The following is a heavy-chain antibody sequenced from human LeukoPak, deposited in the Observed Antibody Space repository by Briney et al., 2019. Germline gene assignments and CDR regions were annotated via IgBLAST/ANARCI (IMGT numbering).Heavy chain of an antibody. CDR2: INPSGGST. CDR1: GYTFTSSY. Sequence: ASVKVSCKASGYTFTSSYIHWVRQAPGQGLEWMGIINPSGGSTSYAQKFQGRVTMTTDTSTSTVYMELSSLRSEDTAVYYCARSYYCSGGSCYSEGAFDIWGQGTMVTVSS. J-gene: IGHJ3*02. D-gene: IGHD2-15*01. CDR3: ARSYYCSGGSCYSEGAFDI. V-gene: IGHV1-46*01.